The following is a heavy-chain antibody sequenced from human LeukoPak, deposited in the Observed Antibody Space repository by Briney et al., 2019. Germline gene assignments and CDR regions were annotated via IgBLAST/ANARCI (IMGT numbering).Heavy chain of an antibody. D-gene: IGHD3-22*01. J-gene: IGHJ4*02. CDR2: ISSSSSYI. CDR3: AREYYDSSGYPAGSDY. V-gene: IGHV3-21*01. Sequence: GGSLRLSCAASGFTFSSYSMNWVRQAPGKGLEWVSSISSSSSYIYYADSVKGRFIISRDNAKNSLYLQMNSLRAEDTAVYYCAREYYDSSGYPAGSDYWGQGTLVTVSS. CDR1: GFTFSSYS.